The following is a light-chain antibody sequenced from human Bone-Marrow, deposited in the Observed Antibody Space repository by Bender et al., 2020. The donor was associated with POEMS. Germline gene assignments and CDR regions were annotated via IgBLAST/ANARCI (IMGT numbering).Light chain of an antibody. CDR3: SSYTSSRTVL. Sequence: QSALTQPASVSASPGQSITISCTGTSSDVGAYNYVSWYQQYPGKAPKLIIYDVSYRPSGVSYRFSGSKSDNTASLTISGLQAEDETDYYCSSYTSSRTVLFGGGTKLTVL. J-gene: IGLJ2*01. CDR2: DVS. CDR1: SSDVGAYNY. V-gene: IGLV2-14*03.